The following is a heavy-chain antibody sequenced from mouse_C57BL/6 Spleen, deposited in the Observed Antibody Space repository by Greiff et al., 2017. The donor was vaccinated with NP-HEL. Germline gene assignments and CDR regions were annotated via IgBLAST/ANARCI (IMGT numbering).Heavy chain of an antibody. V-gene: IGHV2-2*01. D-gene: IGHD2-3*01. CDR3: ARNGGDGYYDWYFDV. J-gene: IGHJ1*03. CDR1: GFSLTTYG. CDR2: IWSGGNT. Sequence: QVQLKESGPGLVQPSQSLSITCTVSGFSLTTYGVHWVRQSPGKGLEWLGVIWSGGNTDYNAAFISRLTITKDNSKSQVFFKMNSLQADDTAIYYCARNGGDGYYDWYFDVWGTGTTVTVSS.